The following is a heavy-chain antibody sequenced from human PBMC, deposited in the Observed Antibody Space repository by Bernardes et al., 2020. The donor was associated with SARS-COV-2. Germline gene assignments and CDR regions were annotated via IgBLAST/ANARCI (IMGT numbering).Heavy chain of an antibody. Sequence: SGPTLVKPTETLTLTCTVSGFSLSNARMGVSWIRQPPGKALEWLAHIFSNDEKSYSTSLKSRLTISKDTSKSQVVLTMTNMDPVDTVTYYCARIPYCSGGSCYLPQVFYYYYGMDVWGQGTTVTVSS. D-gene: IGHD2-15*01. CDR1: GFSLSNARMG. CDR2: IFSNDEK. CDR3: ARIPYCSGGSCYLPQVFYYYYGMDV. J-gene: IGHJ6*02. V-gene: IGHV2-26*01.